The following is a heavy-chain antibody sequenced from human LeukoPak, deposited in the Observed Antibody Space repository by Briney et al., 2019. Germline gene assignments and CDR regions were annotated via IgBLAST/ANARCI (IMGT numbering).Heavy chain of an antibody. CDR3: ARDLMFRGESGTFDI. CDR2: INWNGGSI. D-gene: IGHD3-10*01. Sequence: GGSLRLSCAASGFTFDDYGMSWVRQAPGKGLEWVSGINWNGGSIGYVDSVKGRFTISRDNAKNSLYLQMNSLRAEDTAVYYCARDLMFRGESGTFDIWGQGTMVTVSS. J-gene: IGHJ3*02. CDR1: GFTFDDYG. V-gene: IGHV3-20*04.